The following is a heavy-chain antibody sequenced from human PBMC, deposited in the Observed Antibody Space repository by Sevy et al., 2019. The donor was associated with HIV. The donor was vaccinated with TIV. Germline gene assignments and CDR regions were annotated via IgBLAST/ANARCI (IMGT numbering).Heavy chain of an antibody. CDR3: ARDYCSGGSCYGALAY. V-gene: IGHV1-18*01. CDR2: ISAHNGDT. CDR1: GYSFTRYG. D-gene: IGHD2-15*01. Sequence: ASVKVSCKASGYSFTRYGISWVRQAPGQGLEWMAWISAHNGDTNYAQKFQGRITMTTDTSTSIAYMELRSLRSDDTAVYRSARDYCSGGSCYGALAYWGQGTLVTVSS. J-gene: IGHJ4*02.